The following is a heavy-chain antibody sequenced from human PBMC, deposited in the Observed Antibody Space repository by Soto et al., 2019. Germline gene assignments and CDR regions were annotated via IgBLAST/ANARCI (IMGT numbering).Heavy chain of an antibody. D-gene: IGHD2-8*01. CDR1: GFTLSSYG. V-gene: IGHV3-30*03. Sequence: QPGGSLRLSCAASGFTLSSYGMHWVRQAPGKGLEWVAVISYDGSNKYYADSVKGRFTISRDNSKNTLYLQMNSLRAEDTALYYCVFRHLLTDDTLHPLHYFDYWGQGTLVTVSS. CDR3: VFRHLLTDDTLHPLHYFDY. J-gene: IGHJ4*02. CDR2: ISYDGSNK.